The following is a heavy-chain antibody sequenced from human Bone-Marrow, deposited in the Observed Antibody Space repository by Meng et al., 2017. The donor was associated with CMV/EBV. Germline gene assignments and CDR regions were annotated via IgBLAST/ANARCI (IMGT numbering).Heavy chain of an antibody. V-gene: IGHV4-34*01. CDR1: GGSISSYY. Sequence: SETLSLTCTVSGGSISSYYWSWIRQPPGKGLEWIGEINHSGSTNYNPSLKSRVTISVDTSKNQFSLKLSSVTAADTAVYYCARAPKGGSFDYWGQGTLVTVSS. CDR2: INHSGST. D-gene: IGHD3-16*01. J-gene: IGHJ4*02. CDR3: ARAPKGGSFDY.